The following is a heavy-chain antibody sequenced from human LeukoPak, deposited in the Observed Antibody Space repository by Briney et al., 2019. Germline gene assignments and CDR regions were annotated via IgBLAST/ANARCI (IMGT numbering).Heavy chain of an antibody. D-gene: IGHD6-6*01. Sequence: GESLKTSGKGSGSSFTSYWIGWARQMPGKGLEWMGIIYPGDSDTRYSPSFQGQVTISAAKSISTAYLHWSSLKASGTAMYYCARHEASSSSKDYWGQGTLVTVSS. J-gene: IGHJ4*02. CDR1: GSSFTSYW. V-gene: IGHV5-51*01. CDR3: ARHEASSSSKDY. CDR2: IYPGDSDT.